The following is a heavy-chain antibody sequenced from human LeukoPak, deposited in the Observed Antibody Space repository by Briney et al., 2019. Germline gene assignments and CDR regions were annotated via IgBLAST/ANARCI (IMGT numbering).Heavy chain of an antibody. V-gene: IGHV3-48*03. CDR2: ISTSGSTI. CDR3: ARADY. CDR1: GFTFSSYE. Sequence: GGSLRLSCAASGFTFSSYEMNWVRQAPGKGLEWVSYISTSGSTIHYADSVKGRFTFSRDNVKNSVYLQMDSLRAEDTAVYYCARADYWGQGTLVTVSS. J-gene: IGHJ4*02.